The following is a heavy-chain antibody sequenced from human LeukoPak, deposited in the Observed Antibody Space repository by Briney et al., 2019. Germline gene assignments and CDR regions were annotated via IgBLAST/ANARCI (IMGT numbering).Heavy chain of an antibody. CDR3: ARDLAYDILTGYYDYDAFDI. CDR1: GGSISSYY. D-gene: IGHD3-9*01. CDR2: IYTSGST. J-gene: IGHJ3*02. V-gene: IGHV4-4*07. Sequence: SETLSLTCTVSGGSISSYYWSWIRQPAGKGLEWIGRIYTSGSTNYNPSLKSRVTMSVDTSKNQFSLKLSSVTAADTAVYYCARDLAYDILTGYYDYDAFDIWGQGTMVTVSS.